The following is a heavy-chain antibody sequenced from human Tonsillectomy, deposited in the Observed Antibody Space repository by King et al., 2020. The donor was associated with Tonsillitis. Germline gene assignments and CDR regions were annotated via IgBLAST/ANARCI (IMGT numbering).Heavy chain of an antibody. D-gene: IGHD3-16*01. CDR1: GFTFSSYN. CDR2: ISSSSDYI. Sequence: QLVQSGGGLVKPGGSLRLSCAGSGFTFSSYNMNWVRQAPGKGLEWVSFISSSSDYINYADSVKGRFTISRDNAKSSLYLQMNSLRAEDTAIYYCAKEVGDYENFYYYYGMDVWGQGTTVTVSS. CDR3: AKEVGDYENFYYYYGMDV. J-gene: IGHJ6*02. V-gene: IGHV3-21*01.